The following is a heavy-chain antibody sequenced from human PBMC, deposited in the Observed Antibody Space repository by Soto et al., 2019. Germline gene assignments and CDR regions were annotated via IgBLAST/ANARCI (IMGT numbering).Heavy chain of an antibody. CDR3: AGGNDYYGSGSYYDAFDI. CDR1: GGTFSSYA. J-gene: IGHJ3*02. D-gene: IGHD3-10*01. CDR2: IIPIFGTA. Sequence: QVQLVQSGAEVKKPGSSVKVSCKASGGTFSSYAISWVRQAPGQGLEWMGGIIPIFGTANYAQKFQGRVTITADEPTSTAYMELSSLRSEDTAVYYCAGGNDYYGSGSYYDAFDIWGQGTMVTVSS. V-gene: IGHV1-69*01.